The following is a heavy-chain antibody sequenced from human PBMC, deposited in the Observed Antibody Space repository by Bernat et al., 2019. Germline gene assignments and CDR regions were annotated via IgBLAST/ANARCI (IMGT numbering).Heavy chain of an antibody. CDR1: GFTFDDYA. J-gene: IGHJ3*02. Sequence: EVQLVESGGGLVQPGRSLRLSCAASGFTFDDYAMHWVRQAPGKGLEWVSGISWNSGSIGYADSVKGRFTISRDNAKNSLYLQMNSLRAEDTALYYCAKGYCSGSYCADAFDIWGQGTMVTVSS. CDR3: AKGYCSGSYCADAFDI. CDR2: ISWNSGSI. D-gene: IGHD1-26*01. V-gene: IGHV3-9*01.